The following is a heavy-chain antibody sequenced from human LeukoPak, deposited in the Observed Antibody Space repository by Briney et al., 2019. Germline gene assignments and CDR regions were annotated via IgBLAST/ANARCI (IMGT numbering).Heavy chain of an antibody. CDR2: INHSGST. Sequence: SETLSLTCAVYGGSFSGYYWSWIRQPPGKGLEWIGEINHSGSTNYNPSLKSRVTISVDTSKNQFSLKLSSVTAADTAVYYCAREKAMTPNYFDNWGQGTLVTVSS. CDR1: GGSFSGYY. J-gene: IGHJ4*02. CDR3: AREKAMTPNYFDN. V-gene: IGHV4-34*01.